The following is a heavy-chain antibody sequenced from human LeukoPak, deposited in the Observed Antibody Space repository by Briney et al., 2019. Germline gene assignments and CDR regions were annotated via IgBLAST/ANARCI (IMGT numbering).Heavy chain of an antibody. CDR2: IKQDGREK. CDR3: ARDSPGHDS. J-gene: IGHJ5*01. CDR1: GFTLNNYW. Sequence: GGSLRLSCVVSGFTLNNYWMSWVRQAPGKGPEWVANIKQDGREKYYVDSVKGRFTISRDNAKNSLYLQMNSLRVEDTAIYYCARDSPGHDSWGQGTLVTVSS. V-gene: IGHV3-7*04.